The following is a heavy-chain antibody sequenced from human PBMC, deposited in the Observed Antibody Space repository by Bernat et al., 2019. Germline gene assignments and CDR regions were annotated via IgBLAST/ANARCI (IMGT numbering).Heavy chain of an antibody. CDR3: ASSLKGGYDSP. V-gene: IGHV1-2*02. CDR1: EYTFTGYY. CDR2: INPNNGDT. J-gene: IGHJ5*02. D-gene: IGHD5-12*01. Sequence: QVQLVQSGAEVKKPGASVKVSCKASEYTFTGYYIHWVRQAPGQGLEWMGWINPNNGDTNYAQEFQGRVTMTRDTSITTAYMELSRLRSDDTAMYYCASSLKGGYDSPWGQGTLVTVSS.